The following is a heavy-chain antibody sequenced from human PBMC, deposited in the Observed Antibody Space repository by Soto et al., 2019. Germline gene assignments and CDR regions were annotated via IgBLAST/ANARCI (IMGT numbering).Heavy chain of an antibody. D-gene: IGHD3-22*01. CDR3: ARVISSGYYIHFDY. CDR1: GDSVSSNSVV. J-gene: IGHJ4*02. Sequence: PSQTLSLTCAISGDSVSSNSVVWNWVRQSPSRGLEWLGRTYYRSKWYNEYAMSVKSRIAINPDTSKNQFSLQLNSVTPEDTAMYYCARVISSGYYIHFDYWGQGTPVTVSS. CDR2: TYYRSKWYN. V-gene: IGHV6-1*01.